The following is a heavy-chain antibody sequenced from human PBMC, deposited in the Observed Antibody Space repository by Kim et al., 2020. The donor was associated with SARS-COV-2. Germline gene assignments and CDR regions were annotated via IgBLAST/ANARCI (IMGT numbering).Heavy chain of an antibody. CDR3: AKAMTVSYLIPLDP. Sequence: GGSLRLSCAASGFTFSASGMTWVRRAPGEGLECVSGINSIGDSTYYADSVKGRFTISRDNSKNTLFLQMNSLRADDTAIYYCAKAMTVSYLIPLDPWGQG. J-gene: IGHJ5*02. CDR2: INSIGDST. D-gene: IGHD3-10*01. CDR1: GFTFSASG. V-gene: IGHV3-23*01.